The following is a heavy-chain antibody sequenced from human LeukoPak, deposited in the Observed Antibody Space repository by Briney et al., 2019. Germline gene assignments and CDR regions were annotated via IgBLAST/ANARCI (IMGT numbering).Heavy chain of an antibody. Sequence: GASVKVSCKASGYTFTSYGISWVRQAPGQGLEWMGWSNAGNGNTKYSQEFQGRVTMTTDTSTSTAYMELRSLRSDDTAVYYCASRSDLRFWSGSVPNYYYYMDVWGKGTTVTVSS. CDR2: SNAGNGNT. CDR1: GYTFTSYG. V-gene: IGHV1-18*01. J-gene: IGHJ6*03. D-gene: IGHD3-3*01. CDR3: ASRSDLRFWSGSVPNYYYYMDV.